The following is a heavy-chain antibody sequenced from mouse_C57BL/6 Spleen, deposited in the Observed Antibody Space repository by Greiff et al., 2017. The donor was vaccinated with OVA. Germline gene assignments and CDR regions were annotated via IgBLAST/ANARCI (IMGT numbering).Heavy chain of an antibody. CDR3: ARDDAYFDV. V-gene: IGHV1-39*01. Sequence: EVKLQESGAELVKPGASVKISCKASGYSFTSYSMNWVKQSTGKSLEWIGVINPDDGYTSYNEKFKGKATLTVDQSSSTDYMQLNSLTAEDAAVYYGARDDAYFDVWGQGTTLTVSS. CDR2: INPDDGYT. CDR1: GYSFTSYS. J-gene: IGHJ2*01.